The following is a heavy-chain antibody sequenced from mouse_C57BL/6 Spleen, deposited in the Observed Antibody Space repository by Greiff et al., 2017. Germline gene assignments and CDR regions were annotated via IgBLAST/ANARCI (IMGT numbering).Heavy chain of an antibody. V-gene: IGHV1-19*01. CDR2: INPYNGGT. CDR1: GYTFTDYY. CDR3: ARQAGSSYFDY. J-gene: IGHJ2*01. D-gene: IGHD1-1*01. Sequence: VQLQQSGPVLVKPGASVKMSCKASGYTFTDYYMNWVKQSHGKSLEWIGVINPYNGGTSYNQKFKGKATLTVDKSSSTAYMELNSLTSEDSAVYYCARQAGSSYFDYWGQGTTLTVSS.